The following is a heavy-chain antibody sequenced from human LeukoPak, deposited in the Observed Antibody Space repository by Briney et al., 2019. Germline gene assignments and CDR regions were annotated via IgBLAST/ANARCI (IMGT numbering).Heavy chain of an antibody. CDR3: ARALNAGYSPYYFDY. CDR1: GYTFTGYY. V-gene: IGHV1-2*02. D-gene: IGHD5-18*01. J-gene: IGHJ4*02. Sequence: ASVKVSCKASGYTFTGYYMHWVRQAPGQGLEWMGWINPNSGGTNYAQMFQGRVTMTRDTSISTAYMELSRLRSDDTAVYYCARALNAGYSPYYFDYWGQGTLVTVSS. CDR2: INPNSGGT.